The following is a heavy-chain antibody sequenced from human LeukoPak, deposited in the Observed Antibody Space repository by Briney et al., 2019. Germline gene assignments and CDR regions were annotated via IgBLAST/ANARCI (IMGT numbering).Heavy chain of an antibody. CDR3: AKRSGSEGFQH. V-gene: IGHV3-64*01. Sequence: PGGSLRLSCAASGLTFSSYAMHWVRQAPGKGPEYVSAISSNGGSTYYANSVKGRFTISRDNSKNTLYLQVNSLGPEDTAVYYCAKRSGSEGFQHWGQGTLVTVSS. CDR2: ISSNGGST. CDR1: GLTFSSYA. J-gene: IGHJ1*01. D-gene: IGHD6-19*01.